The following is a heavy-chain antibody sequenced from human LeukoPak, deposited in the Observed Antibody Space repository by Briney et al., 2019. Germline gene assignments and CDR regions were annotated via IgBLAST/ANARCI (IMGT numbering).Heavy chain of an antibody. CDR1: GFTFSSYT. J-gene: IGHJ5*02. Sequence: PGGSLRLSCTASGFTFSSYTMSWVRQAPGKGLEWVSAISGSGGSTYYADSVKGRFTISRDNSKNTLYLQMNSLRAEDTAVYYCAKVTWGAAAYNWFDPWGQGTLVTVSS. CDR3: AKVTWGAAAYNWFDP. D-gene: IGHD6-13*01. CDR2: ISGSGGST. V-gene: IGHV3-23*01.